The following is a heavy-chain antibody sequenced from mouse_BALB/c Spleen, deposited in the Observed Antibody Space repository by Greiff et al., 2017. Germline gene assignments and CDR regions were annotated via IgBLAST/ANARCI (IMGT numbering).Heavy chain of an antibody. D-gene: IGHD3-3*01. CDR3: VRGVLGQDWFAY. J-gene: IGHJ3*01. Sequence: EVMLVESGGGLVQPKGSLKLSCAASGFTFNTYAMNWVRQAPGKGLEWVARIRSKSNNYATYYADSVKDRFTISRDDSQSMLYLQMNNLKTEDTAMYYCVRGVLGQDWFAYWGQGTLVTVSA. CDR2: IRSKSNNYAT. CDR1: GFTFNTYA. V-gene: IGHV10-1*02.